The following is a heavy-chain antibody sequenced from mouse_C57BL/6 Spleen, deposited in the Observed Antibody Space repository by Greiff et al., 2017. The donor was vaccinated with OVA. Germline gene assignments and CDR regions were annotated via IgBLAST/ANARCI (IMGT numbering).Heavy chain of an antibody. Sequence: QVHVKQPGTELVKPGASVKLSCKASGYTFTSYWMHWVKQRPGQGLEWIGNINPSNGGTNYNEKFKSKATLTVDKSSSTAYMQLSSLTSEDSAVYYCARGYYDYDGYFDVWGTGTTVTVSS. J-gene: IGHJ1*03. CDR1: GYTFTSYW. CDR3: ARGYYDYDGYFDV. V-gene: IGHV1-53*01. D-gene: IGHD2-4*01. CDR2: INPSNGGT.